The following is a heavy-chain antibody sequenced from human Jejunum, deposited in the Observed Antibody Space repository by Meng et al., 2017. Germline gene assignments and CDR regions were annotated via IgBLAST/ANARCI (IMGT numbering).Heavy chain of an antibody. J-gene: IGHJ4*02. Sequence: GGSLRLSCIVSGLTFKNYAMNWVRQAPGKGLEWVSGISGAGGGIYYADSVKGRFTISRDNSNNKVFMEMSSLRADDTATDYCAKDQRMVVTSTPDKWGQGTVVTVS. CDR3: AKDQRMVVTSTPDK. D-gene: IGHD2-21*02. CDR1: GLTFKNYA. CDR2: ISGAGGGI. V-gene: IGHV3-23*01.